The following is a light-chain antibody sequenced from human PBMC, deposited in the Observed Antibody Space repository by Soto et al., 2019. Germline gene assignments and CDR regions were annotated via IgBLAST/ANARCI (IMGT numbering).Light chain of an antibody. CDR1: QSVSSSY. CDR2: GAS. V-gene: IGKV3-20*01. CDR3: QQYGSSPRT. Sequence: EIVLTQSPGTLSLSPGEGATLSCRASQSVSSSYLAWYQQKPGQAPRLLISGASSRATGIPDRFSGSGSGTDFTLTISRLEPEDFAVYYCQQYGSSPRTFGQGTKVEIK. J-gene: IGKJ1*01.